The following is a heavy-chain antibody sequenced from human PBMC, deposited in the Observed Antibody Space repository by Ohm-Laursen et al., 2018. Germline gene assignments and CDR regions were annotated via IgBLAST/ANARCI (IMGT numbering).Heavy chain of an antibody. Sequence: SETLSLTCTVSGGSISSYYWSWIRQPPGKGLEWIGYIYYSGSTYYNPSLKSRVTISVDTSKNQFSLKLSSVTAADTAVYYCARGLSRIPLGYWGQGTLVTVSS. J-gene: IGHJ4*02. CDR1: GGSISSYY. CDR2: IYYSGST. V-gene: IGHV4-59*06. D-gene: IGHD1-14*01. CDR3: ARGLSRIPLGY.